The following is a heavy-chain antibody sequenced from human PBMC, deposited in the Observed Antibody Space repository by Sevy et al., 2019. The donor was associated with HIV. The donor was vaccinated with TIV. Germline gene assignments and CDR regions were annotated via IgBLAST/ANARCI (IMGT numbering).Heavy chain of an antibody. J-gene: IGHJ4*02. V-gene: IGHV4-59*08. CDR2: IYYNGHI. CDR1: GGSITSLY. D-gene: IGHD1-26*01. Sequence: SETLSLTCTVSGGSITSLYWNWIRQPPGKGLEWIANIYYNGHINYNPALKSRVTLSLDTSTTQFSLRLSSVTAADTAMYYCAGENAWGRGYSWGQGTLVTVSS. CDR3: AGENAWGRGYS.